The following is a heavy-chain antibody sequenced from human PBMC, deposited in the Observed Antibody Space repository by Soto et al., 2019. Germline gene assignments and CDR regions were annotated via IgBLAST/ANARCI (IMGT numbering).Heavy chain of an antibody. CDR3: AKGDVFDL. Sequence: QEQLQESGPRLVKPSETVSLICPVSGDSISGYYWSWIRQPAGKGLAWIGRIYSSGNANYNPSLKSRVSMSVDMSKNQFSMKVSSVTAADTAMYSCAKGDVFDLWGQGTKVTVSS. J-gene: IGHJ3*01. CDR2: IYSSGNA. V-gene: IGHV4-4*07. CDR1: GDSISGYY.